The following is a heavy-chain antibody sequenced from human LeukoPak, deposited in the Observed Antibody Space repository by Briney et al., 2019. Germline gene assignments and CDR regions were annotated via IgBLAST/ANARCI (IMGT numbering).Heavy chain of an antibody. D-gene: IGHD6-25*01. CDR1: GYTFTSYD. CDR3: ARVSSSGDQVESDAFDI. V-gene: IGHV1-8*01. CDR2: MNPNSGNT. Sequence: ASVKVSCKASGYTFTSYDINWVRQATGQGLEWMGWMNPNSGNTGYAQKFQGRVTMTRNTSISTAYMELSSLRSEDTAVYYCARVSSSGDQVESDAFDIWGQGTMVTVSS. J-gene: IGHJ3*02.